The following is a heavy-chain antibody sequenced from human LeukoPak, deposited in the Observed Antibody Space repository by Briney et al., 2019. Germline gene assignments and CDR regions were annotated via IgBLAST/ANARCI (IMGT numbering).Heavy chain of an antibody. CDR3: ARVAPPTYCSGGSCYSAAFDI. CDR2: IYYSGST. CDR1: GGSVSSGYYY. V-gene: IGHV4-30-4*01. D-gene: IGHD2-15*01. J-gene: IGHJ3*02. Sequence: PSQTLSLTCTVSGGSVSSGYYYWSWIRQPPGKGLEWIGYIYYSGSTYYNPSLKSRVSISVDTPKNQFSLKLSSVTAADTAVYYCARVAPPTYCSGGSCYSAAFDIWGQGTMVTVSS.